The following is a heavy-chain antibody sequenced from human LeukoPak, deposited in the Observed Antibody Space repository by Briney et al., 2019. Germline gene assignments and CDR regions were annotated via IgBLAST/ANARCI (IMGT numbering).Heavy chain of an antibody. Sequence: PGGSLRLSCAASGFTFSSYWMSWVRQAPGKGLEWVANMKPDGSEKYYVDSVKGRFTISRDNAKNSLHLQMNSLSAEDTAVYYCARDWSSGGWAPGYWGQGTLVTVSS. CDR3: ARDWSSGGWAPGY. V-gene: IGHV3-7*04. D-gene: IGHD6-25*01. CDR1: GFTFSSYW. CDR2: MKPDGSEK. J-gene: IGHJ4*02.